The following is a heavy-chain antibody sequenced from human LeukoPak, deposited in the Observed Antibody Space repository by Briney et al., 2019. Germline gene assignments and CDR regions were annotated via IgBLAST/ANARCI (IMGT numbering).Heavy chain of an antibody. J-gene: IGHJ4*02. Sequence: SETLSLTCTVSGGSISSYYWSWIRQPPGKGLERIGYIYYSGSTNYNPSLKSRVTISVDTSKNQFSLKLSSVTAADTAVYYCARHMGLGYSYGYPYFDYWGQGTLVTVSS. V-gene: IGHV4-59*08. D-gene: IGHD5-18*01. CDR1: GGSISSYY. CDR2: IYYSGST. CDR3: ARHMGLGYSYGYPYFDY.